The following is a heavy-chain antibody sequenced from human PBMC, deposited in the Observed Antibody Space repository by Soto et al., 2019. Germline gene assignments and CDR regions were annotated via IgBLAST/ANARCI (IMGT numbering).Heavy chain of an antibody. D-gene: IGHD3-10*01. CDR3: ACGDLGMDV. Sequence: LRLSCAASGFTFSSHWITWVRQAPGKGLEWVANIKGEGSEKYYVDAVKGRITNCRDKAKNSVFLQLNSLRGEDTAVYYCACGDLGMDVCRQGTTVTVSS. CDR2: IKGEGSEK. CDR1: GFTFSSHW. V-gene: IGHV3-7*03. J-gene: IGHJ6*02.